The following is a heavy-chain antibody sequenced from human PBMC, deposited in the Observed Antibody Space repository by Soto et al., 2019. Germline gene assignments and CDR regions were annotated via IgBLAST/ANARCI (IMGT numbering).Heavy chain of an antibody. CDR3: ARDGGYYYGMDV. CDR1: GFTFSSYG. D-gene: IGHD3-16*01. Sequence: QVQLVESGGGVVQPGRSLRLSCAASGFTFSSYGMHWVRQAPGKGLEWVAVIWYDGSNKYYADSVKGRFTISRDNSKNTLYPQMNSLRAEDTAVYYCARDGGYYYGMDVWGQGTTVTVFS. V-gene: IGHV3-33*01. J-gene: IGHJ6*02. CDR2: IWYDGSNK.